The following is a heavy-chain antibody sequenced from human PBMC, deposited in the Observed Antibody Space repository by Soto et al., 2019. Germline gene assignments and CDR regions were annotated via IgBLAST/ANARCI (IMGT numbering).Heavy chain of an antibody. CDR2: ISSRSSTI. CDR1: GFTFSSYS. D-gene: IGHD3-10*01. J-gene: IGHJ4*02. CDR3: ASVRFGESRDY. V-gene: IGHV3-48*01. Sequence: GGSLRLSCAASGFTFSSYSMNWIRQAPGKGLEWVSYISSRSSTIYYADSVKGRFTISRDNAKNSLYLQMNSLRAEDTAVYYCASVRFGESRDYWGQGTLVTVSS.